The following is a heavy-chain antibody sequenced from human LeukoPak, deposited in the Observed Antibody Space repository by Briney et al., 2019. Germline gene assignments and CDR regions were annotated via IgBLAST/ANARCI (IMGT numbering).Heavy chain of an antibody. J-gene: IGHJ4*02. CDR1: GGSISSGGYY. CDR3: ASVLRFLEWGIN. Sequence: SQTLSLTCTVSGGSISSGGYYWSWIRQPPGKGLEWIGYIYHSGSTYYNPSLKSRVTISVDTSKNQFSLKLSSVTAADTAVYYCASVLRFLEWGINWGQGTLVTVSS. CDR2: IYHSGST. D-gene: IGHD3-3*01. V-gene: IGHV4-30-2*01.